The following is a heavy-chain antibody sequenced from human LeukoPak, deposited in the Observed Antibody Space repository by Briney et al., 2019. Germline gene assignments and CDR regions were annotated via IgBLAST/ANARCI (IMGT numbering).Heavy chain of an antibody. CDR3: ARGGGYFDY. Sequence: SETLSLTCTVSGGSISSSSYYRGWIRQPPGKGLEWIGSIYYSGSTYYNPSLKSRVTISVDTSKNQFSLKLSSVTAADTAVYYCARGGGYFDYWGQGTLVTVSS. CDR2: IYYSGST. D-gene: IGHD3-10*01. CDR1: GGSISSSSYY. V-gene: IGHV4-39*01. J-gene: IGHJ4*02.